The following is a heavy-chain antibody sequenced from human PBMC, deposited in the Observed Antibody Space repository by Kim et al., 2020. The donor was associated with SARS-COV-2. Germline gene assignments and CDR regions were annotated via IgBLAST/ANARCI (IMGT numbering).Heavy chain of an antibody. CDR2: ISSSSSYI. D-gene: IGHD1-20*01. Sequence: GGSLRLSCAASGFTFSSYSMNWVRQAPGKGLEWVSSISSSSSYIYYADSVKGRFTISRDNAKNSLYLQMNSLRAEDTAVYYCARAVGLRYNWNGAPDAFDIWGQGTMVTVSS. V-gene: IGHV3-21*01. CDR1: GFTFSSYS. CDR3: ARAVGLRYNWNGAPDAFDI. J-gene: IGHJ3*02.